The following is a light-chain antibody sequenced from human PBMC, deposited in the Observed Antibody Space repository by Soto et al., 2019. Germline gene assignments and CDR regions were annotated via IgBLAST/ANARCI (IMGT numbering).Light chain of an antibody. J-gene: IGLJ1*01. Sequence: QSALTQPASVSGSPGQSITISCTGTSSDVGGYNYVSWYQQHPGKAPKFIIYDVSNRPSGVSNRFSGSKSGNTASLTISGLQAEAEADYYCSSYTTSNTRQIVFGTGTKLTVL. CDR2: DVS. CDR3: SSYTTSNTRQIV. V-gene: IGLV2-14*01. CDR1: SSDVGGYNY.